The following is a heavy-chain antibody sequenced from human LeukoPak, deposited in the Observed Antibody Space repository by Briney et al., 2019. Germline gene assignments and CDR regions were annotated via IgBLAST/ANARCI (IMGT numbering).Heavy chain of an antibody. Sequence: GASVKVSCKASGYTFISYAMHCVRQAPGQRLEWMGWINAGNGNTKYSQKFQGRVTITRDTSASTVYMELSSLRSEDTAVYYCARDLDSSREDVWGQGTTVTVSS. J-gene: IGHJ6*02. CDR1: GYTFISYA. V-gene: IGHV1-3*01. CDR3: ARDLDSSREDV. D-gene: IGHD3-22*01. CDR2: INAGNGNT.